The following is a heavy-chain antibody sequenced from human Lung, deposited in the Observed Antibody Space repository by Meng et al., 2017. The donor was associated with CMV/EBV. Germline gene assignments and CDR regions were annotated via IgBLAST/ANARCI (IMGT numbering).Heavy chain of an antibody. CDR2: IIPIFGTA. V-gene: IGHV1-69*05. CDR1: RGTFSSYA. Sequence: SVXVSXKASRGTFSSYAISWVRQAPGQGLEWMGGIIPIFGTANYAQKFQGRVTITTDESTSTAYMELSSLRSEDTAVYYCASTTPYCSSTSCYTYFDYWXQRTLVTVSS. D-gene: IGHD2-2*02. CDR3: ASTTPYCSSTSCYTYFDY. J-gene: IGHJ4*02.